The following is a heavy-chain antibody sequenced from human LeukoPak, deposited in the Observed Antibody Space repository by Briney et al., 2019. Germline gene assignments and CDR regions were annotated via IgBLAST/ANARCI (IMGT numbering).Heavy chain of an antibody. CDR2: ISYDGSNK. CDR3: AKEDYYGSGSYPPSFDY. D-gene: IGHD3-10*01. V-gene: IGHV3-30*18. CDR1: GFTFSSYG. J-gene: IGHJ4*02. Sequence: GGSLRLSCAASGFTFSSYGMHWVRQAPGKGLEWVAVISYDGSNKYYVDSVKGRFTISRDNSKNTLYLQMNSLGAEDTAVYYCAKEDYYGSGSYPPSFDYWGQGTLVTVSS.